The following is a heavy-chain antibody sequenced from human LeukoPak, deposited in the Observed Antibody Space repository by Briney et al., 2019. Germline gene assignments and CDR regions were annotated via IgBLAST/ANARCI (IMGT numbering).Heavy chain of an antibody. CDR1: GFSFTSYW. CDR3: ARGDDIVVVPAAMTFDY. CDR2: IYPGDSDT. J-gene: IGHJ4*02. Sequence: GESLKISWQGSGFSFTSYWIGWVRQMPGKGLEGMGIIYPGDSDTRYSPSFQGQVTISADKSISTAYLQWSSLKASDTAMYYCARGDDIVVVPAAMTFDYWGQGTLVTVSS. V-gene: IGHV5-51*01. D-gene: IGHD2-2*01.